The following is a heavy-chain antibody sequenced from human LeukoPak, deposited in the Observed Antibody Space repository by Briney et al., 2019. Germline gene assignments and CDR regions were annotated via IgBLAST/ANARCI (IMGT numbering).Heavy chain of an antibody. D-gene: IGHD1-14*01. J-gene: IGHJ2*01. Sequence: SETLSLTCTVSGDSISSYYWSWVRHPPAKGLECIGYIHYSGSTNYNTYLTSRVPISEEQSKNQFSLKLGSVTAAATALFYLAGVLITGRAGYYFDLWGRGTLGTVSS. CDR3: AGVLITGRAGYYFDL. V-gene: IGHV4-59*01. CDR2: IHYSGST. CDR1: GDSISSYY.